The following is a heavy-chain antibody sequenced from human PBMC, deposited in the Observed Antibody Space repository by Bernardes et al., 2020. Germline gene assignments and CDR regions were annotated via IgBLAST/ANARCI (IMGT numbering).Heavy chain of an antibody. V-gene: IGHV4-34*01. D-gene: IGHD7-27*01. CDR2: INHSGST. CDR1: GGSFSGYY. CDR3: AREGRMGNYFDY. Sequence: SETLSLTCAVYGGSFSGYYWSWIRQPPGKGLEWIGEINHSGSTNYNPSLKSRVTISVDTSKNQFSLKLSSVTAADTAVYYCAREGRMGNYFDYWGQGTLVTVSS. J-gene: IGHJ4*02.